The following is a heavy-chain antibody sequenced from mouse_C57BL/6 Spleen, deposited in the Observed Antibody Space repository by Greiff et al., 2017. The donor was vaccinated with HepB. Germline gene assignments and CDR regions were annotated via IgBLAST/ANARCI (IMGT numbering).Heavy chain of an antibody. Sequence: DVQLQESGTVLARPGASVKMSCKTSGYTFTSYWMHWVKQRPGQVLEWIGAIYPGNSDTSYNQKFKGKAKLTAVTSASTAYMELSSLTNEDSAVYYCTRLGLWFAYWGQGTLVTVSA. D-gene: IGHD4-1*01. CDR3: TRLGLWFAY. CDR2: IYPGNSDT. CDR1: GYTFTSYW. V-gene: IGHV1-5*01. J-gene: IGHJ3*01.